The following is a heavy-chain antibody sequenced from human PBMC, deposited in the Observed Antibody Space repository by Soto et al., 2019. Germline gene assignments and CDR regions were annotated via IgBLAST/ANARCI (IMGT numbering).Heavy chain of an antibody. J-gene: IGHJ4*02. V-gene: IGHV4-4*02. CDR2: IYHSWST. CDR3: ARGETQQQRDY. CDR1: GDSITSDKW. D-gene: IGHD6-13*01. Sequence: QVQLQESGPGLVKPSGTLSLTCAVSGDSITSDKWWSWLRQPPGKGLQWIGEIYHSWSTKYNPSLKSRVIISVDKSKNQFSLKLSSVTAADTAVYYCARGETQQQRDYWGQGTLVTVSS.